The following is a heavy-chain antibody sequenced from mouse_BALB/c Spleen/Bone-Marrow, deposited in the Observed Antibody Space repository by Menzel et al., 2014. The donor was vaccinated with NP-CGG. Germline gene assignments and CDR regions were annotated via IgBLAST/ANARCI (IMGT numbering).Heavy chain of an antibody. V-gene: IGHV1-14*01. CDR3: TGEATHDY. Sequence: EVKLQESGPELVQPGASVKMSCKASGYTFTSYVMHWVKQKPGQGLEWIGYFNLYIDGTKYNEKFKSKATQTSDKSSSTDYMQHSSLTSEHSEVKYYTGEATHDYWSRSTAHTVSS. CDR1: GYTFTSYV. CDR2: FNLYIDGT. D-gene: IGHD3-2*02. J-gene: IGHJ2*01.